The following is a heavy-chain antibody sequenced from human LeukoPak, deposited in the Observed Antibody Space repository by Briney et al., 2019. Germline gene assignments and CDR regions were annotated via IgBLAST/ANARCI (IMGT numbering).Heavy chain of an antibody. D-gene: IGHD2-2*02. CDR2: ISAYNGNT. V-gene: IGHV1-18*01. CDR1: GYTFTSYG. CDR3: ARVGDCSSTSCYIYYYYYYMDV. J-gene: IGHJ6*03. Sequence: ASVKVSCKASGYTFTSYGISWVRQAPGQGLEWMGWISAYNGNTNYAQKLQGRVTMTTDTSTSTAYMELRSLGSDDTAVYYCARVGDCSSTSCYIYYYYYYMDVWGKGTTVTVSS.